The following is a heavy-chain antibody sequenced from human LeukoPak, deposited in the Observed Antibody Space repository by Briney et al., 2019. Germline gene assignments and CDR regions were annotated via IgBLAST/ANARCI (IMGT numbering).Heavy chain of an antibody. CDR1: GYTFTSYD. CDR2: MNPNSGNT. Sequence: ASVKVSCKASGYTFTSYDINWVRQATGQGLEWMGWMNPNSGNTGYAQKFQGRVTMTRNTSISTAYMELSSLRSEDTAVYHCARGRIAVAGTSTYYYYYGMDVWGQGTTVTVSS. J-gene: IGHJ6*02. CDR3: ARGRIAVAGTSTYYYYYGMDV. V-gene: IGHV1-8*01. D-gene: IGHD6-19*01.